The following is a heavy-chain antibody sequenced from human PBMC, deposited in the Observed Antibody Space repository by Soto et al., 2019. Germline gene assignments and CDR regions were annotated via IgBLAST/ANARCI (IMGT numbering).Heavy chain of an antibody. D-gene: IGHD4-17*01. CDR1: GYTFNTYG. J-gene: IGHJ4*02. V-gene: IGHV1-18*01. CDR3: ARGCIAVTTHLCY. CDR2: INPYNGNT. Sequence: ASVKVSCKASGYTFNTYGITWVRQAPGQGLEWMGWINPYNGNTKFAQKLQDRVTMTTATSTSTAYMELASLRSDDTAVYYCARGCIAVTTHLCYWGQGNLVTVSS.